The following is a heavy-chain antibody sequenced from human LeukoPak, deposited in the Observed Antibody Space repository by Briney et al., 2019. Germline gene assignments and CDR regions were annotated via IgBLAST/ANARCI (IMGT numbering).Heavy chain of an antibody. V-gene: IGHV3-53*01. CDR2: IYSGGST. J-gene: IGHJ3*02. Sequence: GGPLRLSCAASGFAVSSNYMSWVRQAPGKGLEWVSVIYSGGSTYYADSVKGRFTISRDNSKNTLYLQMNSLRAEDTAVYYCARDQTFDIWGQGTMVTVSS. CDR3: ARDQTFDI. CDR1: GFAVSSNY.